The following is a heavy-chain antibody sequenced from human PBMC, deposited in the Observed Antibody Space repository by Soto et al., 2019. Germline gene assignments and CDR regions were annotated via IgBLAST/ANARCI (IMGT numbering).Heavy chain of an antibody. Sequence: QVQLVESGGGVVQPGRSLRLSCAASGFTFSSYAMHWVRQVPGKGLEWVAVISYDGSNKYYADSVKGRFTISRDNSKNMLDLQMNSLRAEDTAVYYCARPLWRDDYNWGYFDLWGRGTLVTVSS. D-gene: IGHD4-4*01. J-gene: IGHJ2*01. CDR2: ISYDGSNK. CDR3: ARPLWRDDYNWGYFDL. V-gene: IGHV3-30-3*01. CDR1: GFTFSSYA.